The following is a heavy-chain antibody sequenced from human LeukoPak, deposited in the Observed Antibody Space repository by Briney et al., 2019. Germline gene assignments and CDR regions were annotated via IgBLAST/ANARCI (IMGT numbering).Heavy chain of an antibody. J-gene: IGHJ4*02. D-gene: IGHD3-22*01. V-gene: IGHV3-30-3*01. CDR3: GGHFDRSGHYPIDY. Sequence: GGSLRLSCAASAFTFSNYALHWVRQAPGRGLEWMAAISNDGSKKYYADSVKGRLTISRDNSRNTLYLQMNSLRAEDTAVYFCGGHFDRSGHYPIDYWGQGTLVTVSS. CDR2: ISNDGSKK. CDR1: AFTFSNYA.